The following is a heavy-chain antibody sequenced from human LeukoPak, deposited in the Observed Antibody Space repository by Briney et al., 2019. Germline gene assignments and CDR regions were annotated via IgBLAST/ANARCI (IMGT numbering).Heavy chain of an antibody. CDR1: GGSFSGYY. V-gene: IGHV4-34*01. Sequence: SETLSLTCAVYGGSFSGYYWSWIRQPLGKGLEWIGEINHSGSTNYNPSLKSRVTISVDTSKNQFSLKLSSVTAADTAVYYCARGKNYYGSGSYYYYFDYWGQGTLVTVSS. CDR3: ARGKNYYGSGSYYYYFDY. J-gene: IGHJ4*02. D-gene: IGHD3-10*01. CDR2: INHSGST.